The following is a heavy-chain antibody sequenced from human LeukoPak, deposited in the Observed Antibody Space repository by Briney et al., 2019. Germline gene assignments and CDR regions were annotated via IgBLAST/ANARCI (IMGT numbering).Heavy chain of an antibody. CDR2: ISSSGSTI. CDR3: AREGSYYYGSGSSYPFDY. Sequence: GSLRPPCGAPGFTFSSFEMNWVRQAPGKGLEWVSYISSSGSTIYYADSVKGRFTISRDNAKNSLYLQMSSLRAEDTAVYYCAREGSYYYGSGSSYPFDYWGQGTLVTVSS. CDR1: GFTFSSFE. D-gene: IGHD3-10*01. V-gene: IGHV3-48*03. J-gene: IGHJ4*02.